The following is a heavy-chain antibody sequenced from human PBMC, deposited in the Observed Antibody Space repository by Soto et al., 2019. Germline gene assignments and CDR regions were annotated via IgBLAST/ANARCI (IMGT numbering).Heavy chain of an antibody. Sequence: QVQLVQSGAEVKKPGSSVKVSCKASGGTFSSYAISWVRQAPGQGLEWMGGIIPIFGTANYAQKFQGRVTITADESTSTAYMELRSLRSEDTAVYYCARDRTAMVTNTFDPWGQGTLVTVSS. CDR1: GGTFSSYA. D-gene: IGHD5-18*01. CDR2: IIPIFGTA. CDR3: ARDRTAMVTNTFDP. J-gene: IGHJ5*02. V-gene: IGHV1-69*01.